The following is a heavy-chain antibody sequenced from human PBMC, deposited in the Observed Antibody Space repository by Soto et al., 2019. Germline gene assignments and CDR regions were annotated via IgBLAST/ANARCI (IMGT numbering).Heavy chain of an antibody. CDR1: GGSISSYY. J-gene: IGHJ6*02. Sequence: SETLYLTCTVCGGSISSYYWSWIRQPPGKGLEWIGYIYYSGSTNYNPSLKSRVTISVDTSKNQFSLKLSSVTAADTAVYYCARTGQNCSSTSCLLTRYYGMDVWGQGTTVTVSS. CDR2: IYYSGST. CDR3: ARTGQNCSSTSCLLTRYYGMDV. D-gene: IGHD2-2*01. V-gene: IGHV4-59*01.